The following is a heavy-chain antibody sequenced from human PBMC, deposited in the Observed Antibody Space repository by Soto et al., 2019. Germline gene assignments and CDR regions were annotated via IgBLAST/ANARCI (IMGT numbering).Heavy chain of an antibody. CDR1: GFTFSSYG. CDR3: ARDQYSNYGIYYGMDV. Sequence: PGGSLRLSCAASGFTFSSYGMHWVRQAPGKGLEWVAVIWYDGSNKYYADSVKGRFTISRDNSKNTLYLQMNSLRAEDTAVYYCARDQYSNYGIYYGMDVWXQGTTVTVSS. D-gene: IGHD4-4*01. CDR2: IWYDGSNK. V-gene: IGHV3-33*01. J-gene: IGHJ6*02.